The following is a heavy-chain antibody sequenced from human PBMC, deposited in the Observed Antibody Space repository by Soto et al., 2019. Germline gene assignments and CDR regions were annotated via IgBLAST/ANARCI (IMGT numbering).Heavy chain of an antibody. D-gene: IGHD2-21*02. CDR1: GGSFSPHY. CDR2: INNVGST. CDR3: GRVGCPNGHCSSLDY. V-gene: IGHV4-34*01. J-gene: IGHJ4*02. Sequence: QVHLRQWGAGLLKPSETLSLTCAVYGGSFSPHYWSWIRQPPGKGLEWIGEINNVGSTNYNMSLKSRVTISMDAPKNQVSLRVTSVTAADTAVYYCGRVGCPNGHCSSLDYWGQGTLVTVSS.